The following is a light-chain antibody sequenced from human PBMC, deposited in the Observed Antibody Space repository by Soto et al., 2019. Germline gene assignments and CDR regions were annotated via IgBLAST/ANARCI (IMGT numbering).Light chain of an antibody. CDR1: QTISSW. CDR3: QHYNSYSEA. Sequence: IQMTQSPSTLSGSVGDRVTITCRASQTISSWLAWYQQKPGKAPKLLIYKASTLQSGVPSRFSGSGSGTGLTLTLSSLQLDDFVTYYCQHYNSYSEAFGQGTKVELK. V-gene: IGKV1-5*03. CDR2: KAS. J-gene: IGKJ1*01.